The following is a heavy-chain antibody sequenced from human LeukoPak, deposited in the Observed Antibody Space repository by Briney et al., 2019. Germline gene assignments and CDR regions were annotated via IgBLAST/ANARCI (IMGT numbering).Heavy chain of an antibody. CDR1: GFTFSSYG. Sequence: GRSLRLSCAASGFTFSSYGMHWVRQAPGKGLEWVAVIWYDGSNKYYADSVKGRFTISRDNSKNTLYLQMNSLRVEDTAVYYCAKDSRNLPFDYWGQGTLVTVSS. D-gene: IGHD1-14*01. V-gene: IGHV3-33*06. CDR3: AKDSRNLPFDY. CDR2: IWYDGSNK. J-gene: IGHJ4*02.